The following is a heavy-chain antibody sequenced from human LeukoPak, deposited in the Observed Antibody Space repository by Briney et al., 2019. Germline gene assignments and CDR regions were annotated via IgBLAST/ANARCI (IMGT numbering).Heavy chain of an antibody. CDR2: ISWDGAGA. CDR1: GFTFDDHI. D-gene: IGHD3-10*01. J-gene: IGHJ4*02. Sequence: GGSLRLSCAASGFTFDDHIMHWVRQAPGKGLEWICLISWDGAGAHYAGSVNGRFTISRDNRKNSLYLEMNSLTTEDTAVYYCGKGEFGDTWSHIDNWGQGTLVTVPS. CDR3: GKGEFGDTWSHIDN. V-gene: IGHV3-43*01.